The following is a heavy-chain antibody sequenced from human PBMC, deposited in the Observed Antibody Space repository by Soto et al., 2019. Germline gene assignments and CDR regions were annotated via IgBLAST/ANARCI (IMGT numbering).Heavy chain of an antibody. CDR1: GFTFSSYG. D-gene: IGHD2-2*01. CDR3: AKDPVVVPASTVTTSDPFY. Sequence: QVQLVESGGGVVQPVRSLRLSCAASGFTFSSYGMHWVRQAPGKGLEWVAVISYDGSNKYYADSVKGRFTISRDNSKNTLYLQMNSLRAEDTAVYYCAKDPVVVPASTVTTSDPFYWGQGTLVTVSS. CDR2: ISYDGSNK. V-gene: IGHV3-30*18. J-gene: IGHJ4*02.